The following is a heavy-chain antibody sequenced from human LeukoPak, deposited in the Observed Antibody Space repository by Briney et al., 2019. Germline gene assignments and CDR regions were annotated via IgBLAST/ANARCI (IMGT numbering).Heavy chain of an antibody. CDR1: GFTFSSYW. CDR2: IKQDGSEK. J-gene: IGHJ4*02. D-gene: IGHD4-17*01. Sequence: GGSLRLSCAASGFTFSSYWMSWVRQAPGKGLEWVANIKQDGSEKYYVDSVKGRFTISRDNAKNSLYLQMNSLRAEDTAVYYCARDGVDYGDFVDYWGQGTLVTVSS. CDR3: ARDGVDYGDFVDY. V-gene: IGHV3-7*03.